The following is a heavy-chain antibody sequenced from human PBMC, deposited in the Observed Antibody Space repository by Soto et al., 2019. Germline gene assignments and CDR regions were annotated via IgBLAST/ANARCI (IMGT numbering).Heavy chain of an antibody. CDR2: SNRHGDST. CDR1: GFGFDEYG. D-gene: IGHD4-17*01. V-gene: IGHV3-20*04. J-gene: IGHJ4*02. CDR3: ASAHIWGYEYGDYGDS. Sequence: EVYLVESGGGVVRPGGSLRLSCAASGFGFDEYGMSWVRQGPGKGLEWVSGSNRHGDSTVYADSVKGRFTISRDNANNSLYLHMNGTRDADTAFYYCASAHIWGYEYGDYGDSWGQGTLVTLSS.